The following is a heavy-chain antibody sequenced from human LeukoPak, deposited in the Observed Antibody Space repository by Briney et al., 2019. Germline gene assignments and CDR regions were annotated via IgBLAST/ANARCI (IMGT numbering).Heavy chain of an antibody. CDR2: IYYSGST. V-gene: IGHV4-30-4*01. CDR1: GGSISSGDYY. CDR3: ARSTYYYDSSASPEFDY. J-gene: IGHJ4*02. Sequence: NPSVTLSLTCTVSGGSISSGDYYWSWIRQPPGKGLEWIGYIYYSGSTYYNPSLKSRVTISVDTSKNQFSLKLSSVTAADTAVYYCARSTYYYDSSASPEFDYWGQGTLVTVSS. D-gene: IGHD3-22*01.